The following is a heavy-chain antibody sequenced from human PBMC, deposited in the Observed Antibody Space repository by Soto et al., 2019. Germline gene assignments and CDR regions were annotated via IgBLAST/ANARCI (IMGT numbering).Heavy chain of an antibody. CDR2: IYQSGVT. CDR1: GDSYSISTYS. Sequence: KASETLSLTCNMSGDSYSISTYSWSWIRQPPGKALQWIGFIYQSGVTSYNPSLASRVSISLDRSNNQCSLKLKSVTAADTAVYFCAGMPYTSGLRFDPWGPGTLVTV. CDR3: AGMPYTSGLRFDP. J-gene: IGHJ5*02. V-gene: IGHV4-30-2*01. D-gene: IGHD6-19*01.